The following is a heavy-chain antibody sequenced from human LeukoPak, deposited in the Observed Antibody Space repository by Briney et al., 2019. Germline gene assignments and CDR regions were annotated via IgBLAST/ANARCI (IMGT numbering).Heavy chain of an antibody. CDR3: ARDPYYYGSASPNYYYYGMDV. CDR1: GGSISSYY. D-gene: IGHD3-10*01. J-gene: IGHJ6*02. CDR2: IYYSGST. Sequence: SETLSLTCTVSGGSISSYYWSWIRQPPGKGLEWIGYIYYSGSTNYNPSLKSRVIISVDTSKNQFSLKLSSVTAADTAVYYCARDPYYYGSASPNYYYYGMDVWGQGTTVTVSS. V-gene: IGHV4-59*01.